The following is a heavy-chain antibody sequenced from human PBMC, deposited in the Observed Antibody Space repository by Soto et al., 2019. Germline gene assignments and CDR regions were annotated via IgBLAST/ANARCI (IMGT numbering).Heavy chain of an antibody. CDR1: GFTFSDYW. Sequence: EVQLVESGGGLVQPGGSLRLSCAASGFTFSDYWMHWVRQVPGKGLVWVSRINSDGSSTSQADSVKGRFTISRDNAKNTLYLQMNSLTAEDTAVYYCARDPAPSGWYDYWGQGTLVTVSS. J-gene: IGHJ4*02. V-gene: IGHV3-74*01. CDR2: INSDGSST. D-gene: IGHD6-19*01. CDR3: ARDPAPSGWYDY.